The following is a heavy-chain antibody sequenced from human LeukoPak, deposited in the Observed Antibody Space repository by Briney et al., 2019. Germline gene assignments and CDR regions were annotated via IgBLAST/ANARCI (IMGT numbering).Heavy chain of an antibody. CDR3: ARSQGPDYYDSSGYEDY. J-gene: IGHJ4*02. D-gene: IGHD3-22*01. CDR1: GFTFSSYS. V-gene: IGHV3-21*01. CDR2: ISSSSSYI. Sequence: PGGSLRLSCAASGFTFSSYSMTWVRQAPGKGLEWVSSISSSSSYIYYADSVKGRFTISRDNAKNSLYLQMNSLRAEDTAVYYCARSQGPDYYDSSGYEDYWGQGTLVTVSS.